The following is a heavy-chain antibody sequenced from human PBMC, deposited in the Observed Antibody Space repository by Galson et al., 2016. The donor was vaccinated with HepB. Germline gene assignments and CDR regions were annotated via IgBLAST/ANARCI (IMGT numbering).Heavy chain of an antibody. CDR2: FYTSGNT. CDR3: ARVLSESSGYPPQHHYYGMDV. D-gene: IGHD6-19*01. J-gene: IGHJ6*04. V-gene: IGHV4-61*02. CDR1: GGSINSGSFY. Sequence: TLSLTCTVSGGSINSGSFYWSWIRQPAGKGLEWIGRFYTSGNTDYNPSLKSRVTMSVDTSKNQFSLRLTSVTAADTAVYYCARVLSESSGYPPQHHYYGMDVWGKGTTVTVSS.